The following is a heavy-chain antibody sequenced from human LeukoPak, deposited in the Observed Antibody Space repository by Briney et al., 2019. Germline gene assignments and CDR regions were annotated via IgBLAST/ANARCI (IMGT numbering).Heavy chain of an antibody. D-gene: IGHD6-6*01. CDR3: ARHFAYSSSSYFDY. CDR1: GGSVSNYY. Sequence: SETLSLTCSVSGGSVSNYYWSWLRQPPGKGLGGLGYVYYTGSTNYNPSLKSRVTMFEDKSKNQFSLRLYSVTVADTAVYYCARHFAYSSSSYFDYWGQGSLVTVSS. J-gene: IGHJ4*02. V-gene: IGHV4-59*08. CDR2: VYYTGST.